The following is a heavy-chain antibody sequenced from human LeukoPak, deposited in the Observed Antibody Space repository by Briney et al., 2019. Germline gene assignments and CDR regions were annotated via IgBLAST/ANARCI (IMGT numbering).Heavy chain of an antibody. Sequence: GGSLRLSCAASGFTFSIYAMGWVRQAPGKGREWVSAISGSGGSTYYADSVKGRLTISRENSKNRLYLQMNSLRAEDTAVYYCAKGLLRTYLSDNTGHTPDTPNYLDSWGPGTLVTVSS. CDR2: ISGSGGST. CDR3: AKGLLRTYLSDNTGHTPDTPNYLDS. D-gene: IGHD3-22*01. CDR1: GFTFSIYA. J-gene: IGHJ4*02. V-gene: IGHV3-23*01.